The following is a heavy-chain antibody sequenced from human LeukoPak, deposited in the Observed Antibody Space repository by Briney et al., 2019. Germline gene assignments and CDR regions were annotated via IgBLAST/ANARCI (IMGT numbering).Heavy chain of an antibody. Sequence: PSETLSLTCTVSGGSISSSSYYWGWIRQPPGKGLEWIGRIYYSGSTYYNPSLKSRVTISVDTSKNQFSLKLSSVTAADTAVYYCAGHEYSSSSSSVDYWGQGTLVTVSS. CDR2: IYYSGST. D-gene: IGHD6-6*01. CDR1: GGSISSSSYY. J-gene: IGHJ4*02. CDR3: AGHEYSSSSSSVDY. V-gene: IGHV4-39*01.